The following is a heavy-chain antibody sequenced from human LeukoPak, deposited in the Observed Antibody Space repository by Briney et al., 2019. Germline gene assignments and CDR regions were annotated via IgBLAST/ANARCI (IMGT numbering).Heavy chain of an antibody. CDR2: FDPEDGET. D-gene: IGHD4-11*01. CDR1: GFTFSSYG. Sequence: GGSLRLSCAASGFTFSSYGMHWVRQAPGKGLEWMGGFDPEDGETIYAQKFQGRVTMTEDTSTDTAYMELSSLRSEDTAVYYCATEGPPLTTVTKRYYYYYMDVWGKGTTVTVSS. J-gene: IGHJ6*03. CDR3: ATEGPPLTTVTKRYYYYYMDV. V-gene: IGHV1-24*01.